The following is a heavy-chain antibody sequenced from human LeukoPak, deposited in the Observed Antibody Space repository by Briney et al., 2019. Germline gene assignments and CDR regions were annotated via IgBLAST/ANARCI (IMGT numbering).Heavy chain of an antibody. D-gene: IGHD3-3*01. J-gene: IGHJ4*02. Sequence: PSQTLSLTCTVSSGSINSDDYYWSWIRQPPGKGLEWIGYIYNSGSTNYSPSLKSRVTISMDTSKNQLSLQLTSVTAADTAVYYCARHGGFLEWLFSFDSWGQGTLVTVSS. CDR3: ARHGGFLEWLFSFDS. V-gene: IGHV4-61*09. CDR1: SGSINSDDYY. CDR2: IYNSGST.